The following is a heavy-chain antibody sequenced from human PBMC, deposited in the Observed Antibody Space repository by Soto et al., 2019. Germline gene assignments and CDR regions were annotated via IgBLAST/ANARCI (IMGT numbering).Heavy chain of an antibody. J-gene: IGHJ5*02. V-gene: IGHV3-30-3*01. D-gene: IGHD6-13*01. CDR1: VFTFSSNA. CDR3: ASDSTPIAQVNWFDP. Sequence: PGGSLRLSCASSVFTFSSNAMHCVRHSPGKWLEWVAVISYDGSNKYYADSVKGRFTISRDNSKNTLYLQMNSLRAEDTAVYYCASDSTPIAQVNWFDPWGQGTPVTVS. CDR2: ISYDGSNK.